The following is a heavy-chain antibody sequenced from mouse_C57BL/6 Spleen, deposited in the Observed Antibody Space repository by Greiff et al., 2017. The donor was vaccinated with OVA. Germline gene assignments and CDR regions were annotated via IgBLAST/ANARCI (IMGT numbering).Heavy chain of an antibody. CDR2: IYPGDGDT. J-gene: IGHJ4*01. D-gene: IGHD2-3*01. CDR1: GYAFSSYW. CDR3: AREEGYDGGCAMDY. Sequence: QVHVKQSGAELVKPGASVKISCKASGYAFSSYWMNWVKQRPGKGLEWIGQIYPGDGDTNYNGKFKGKATLTADTSSSTAYLQLSSLTSEDSAVYFCAREEGYDGGCAMDYWGQGTTVTVSS. V-gene: IGHV1-80*01.